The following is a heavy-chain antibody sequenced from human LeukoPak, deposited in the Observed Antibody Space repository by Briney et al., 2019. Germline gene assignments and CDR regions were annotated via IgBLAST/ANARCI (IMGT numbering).Heavy chain of an antibody. V-gene: IGHV3-23*01. CDR2: ISGSGGST. CDR3: AKFSNYYGSGSYNYYCYYGMDV. D-gene: IGHD3-10*01. J-gene: IGHJ6*02. Sequence: GGSLRLSCAASGFTFSSYAMSWVRQAPGKGRERVSAISGSGGSTYYADSVKGRFTISRDNSKNTLYLQMNCLRAEDTAVYYCAKFSNYYGSGSYNYYCYYGMDVWGQGTTVTVSS. CDR1: GFTFSSYA.